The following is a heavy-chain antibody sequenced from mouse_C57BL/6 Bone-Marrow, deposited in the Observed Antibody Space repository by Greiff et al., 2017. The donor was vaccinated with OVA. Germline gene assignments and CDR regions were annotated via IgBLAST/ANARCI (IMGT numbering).Heavy chain of an antibody. J-gene: IGHJ1*03. V-gene: IGHV5-16*01. CDR1: GFTFSDYY. CDR2: INYDGSST. CDR3: ARDPITTVTGRYFDV. Sequence: EVKLVESEGGLVQPGSSMKLSCTASGFTFSDYYMAWVRQVPEKGLEWVANINYDGSSTYYLDSLKSRFIISRDNAKNILYLQMSSLKSEDTATYYCARDPITTVTGRYFDVWGTGTTVTVSS. D-gene: IGHD1-1*01.